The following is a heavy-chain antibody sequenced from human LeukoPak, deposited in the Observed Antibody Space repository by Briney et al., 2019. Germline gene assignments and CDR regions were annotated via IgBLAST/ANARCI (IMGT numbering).Heavy chain of an antibody. D-gene: IGHD3-3*01. J-gene: IGHJ5*02. Sequence: PETLSLTCAVYGGSFSGYYWSWIRQPPRKGLEWIGEINHSGSTNYNPSLKSRVTISVDTPENQISLKLSSVTAADTAIYSCARGLAYYDFWSGYSGWFDPWGQGILVAVSS. CDR3: ARGLAYYDFWSGYSGWFDP. V-gene: IGHV4-34*01. CDR2: INHSGST. CDR1: GGSFSGYY.